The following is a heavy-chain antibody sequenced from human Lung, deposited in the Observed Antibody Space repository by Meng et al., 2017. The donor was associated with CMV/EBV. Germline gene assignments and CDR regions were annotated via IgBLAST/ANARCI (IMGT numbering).Heavy chain of an antibody. D-gene: IGHD3-10*01. V-gene: IGHV1-2*02. J-gene: IGHJ6*02. CDR3: ARVFVKMYVYHYNSTEG. CDR1: GDTFSGYF. Sequence: ASSKISCSAAGDTFSGYFMYWLRQAPGQGLEWMGCINPKSGGTNYAQRFQGRVTMTRDTSTGTAYMELTRLRSDDTAVYYCARVFVKMYVYHYNSTEGWGQGXTVTVSS. CDR2: INPKSGGT.